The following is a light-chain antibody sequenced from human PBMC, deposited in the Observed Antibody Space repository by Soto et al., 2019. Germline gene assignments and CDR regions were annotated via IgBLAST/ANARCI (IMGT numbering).Light chain of an antibody. CDR3: QQRGNWPLT. CDR2: DAS. CDR1: QSVSSY. V-gene: IGKV3-11*01. J-gene: IGKJ1*01. Sequence: EIVLTQSPATLSLSRGEKATLSCRASQSVSSYFAWYQQKPGQAPRLLIYDASNRATGIPARFSGSGSGTDFTLTISSLEPEDFGVYYCQQRGNWPLTFGQGTKVDNK.